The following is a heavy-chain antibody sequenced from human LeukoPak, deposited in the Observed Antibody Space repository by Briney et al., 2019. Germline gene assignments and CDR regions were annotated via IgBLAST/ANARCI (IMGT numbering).Heavy chain of an antibody. CDR1: GYTFTGYY. CDR2: INPSGGST. D-gene: IGHD2-15*01. Sequence: GASVKVSCKASGYTFTGYYMHWVRQAPGQGLEWMGIINPSGGSTSYAQKFQGRVTMTRDTSTSTVYMELNSLRSEDTAVYYCARVGCSGGSCYPNSGWYGKGTGHAFDIWGQGTMVTVSS. V-gene: IGHV1-46*01. CDR3: ARVGCSGGSCYPNSGWYGKGTGHAFDI. J-gene: IGHJ3*02.